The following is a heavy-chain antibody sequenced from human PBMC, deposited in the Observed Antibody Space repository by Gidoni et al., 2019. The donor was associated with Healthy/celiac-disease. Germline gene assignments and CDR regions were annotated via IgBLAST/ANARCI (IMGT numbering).Heavy chain of an antibody. Sequence: EVQLLESGGGLVQPGGSLRLSCAAPGFTFTSYAMSWVRQAPGKGLEWVSAISGSGGSTYYEDSVKGRFTISRDNSKNTLYLQMNSLRAEDTAVYYCAKDLERGSGSYPLDYWGQGTLVTVSS. V-gene: IGHV3-23*01. D-gene: IGHD3-10*01. CDR2: ISGSGGST. J-gene: IGHJ4*02. CDR3: AKDLERGSGSYPLDY. CDR1: GFTFTSYA.